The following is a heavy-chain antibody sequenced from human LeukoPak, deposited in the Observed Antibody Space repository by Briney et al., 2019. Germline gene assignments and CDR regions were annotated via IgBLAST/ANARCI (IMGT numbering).Heavy chain of an antibody. J-gene: IGHJ4*02. CDR1: GFTFSSYG. CDR2: ISYDGSNK. V-gene: IGHV3-30*18. Sequence: GRSLRLSCAASGFTFSSYGMHWVRQAPGKGLEWVAVISYDGSNKYYADSVKGRFTISRDNSKNTLYLQMNSLRAEDTAVYYCAKDGTVTTGTFDYWGQGALVTVSS. CDR3: AKDGTVTTGTFDY. D-gene: IGHD4-17*01.